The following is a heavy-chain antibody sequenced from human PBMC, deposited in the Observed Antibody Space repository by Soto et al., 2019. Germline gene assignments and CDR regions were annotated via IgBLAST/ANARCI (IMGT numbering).Heavy chain of an antibody. CDR3: ARLGFPGAIYFDS. V-gene: IGHV5-51*01. J-gene: IGHJ4*02. CDR1: GYNCTTFW. Sequence: PGESLKISCKGSGYNCTTFWIGWVRQMPGKGLEWMGIIYPGDSETEYSPDFEGQVTISADRSTNTAYLQWRSLRASDTAMYYCARLGFPGAIYFDSWGLGTLVTVSS. CDR2: IYPGDSET.